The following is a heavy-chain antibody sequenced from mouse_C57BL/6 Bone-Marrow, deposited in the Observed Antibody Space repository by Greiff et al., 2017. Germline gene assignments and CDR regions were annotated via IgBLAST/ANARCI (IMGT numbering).Heavy chain of an antibody. CDR3: VRDTTGKGLFAY. CDR2: IRSKSSNYAT. Sequence: EVQRVESGGGLVQPKGSLKLSCAASGFTFNTYAMHWVRQAPGKGLEWVARIRSKSSNYATYYADSVKDRFTISRDDSQSMLYLQMNNLKTEDTAMYYCVRDTTGKGLFAYWGQGTLVTVSA. V-gene: IGHV10-3*01. CDR1: GFTFNTYA. D-gene: IGHD4-1*02. J-gene: IGHJ3*01.